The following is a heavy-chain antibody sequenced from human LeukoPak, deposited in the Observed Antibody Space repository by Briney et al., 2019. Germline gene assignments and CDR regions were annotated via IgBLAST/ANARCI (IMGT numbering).Heavy chain of an antibody. D-gene: IGHD2-15*01. CDR3: ARWILGCSGGSCYSSLNYYYGMDV. V-gene: IGHV1-69*04. CDR2: VIPTLGIA. Sequence: GASVKVSCKASGGTFSNDAISWVRQAPGQGLEWMGRVIPTLGIALYAQRFKGRVTITADKSTSTAYMELSSLRSEDTAVYYCARWILGCSGGSCYSSLNYYYGMDVWGQGTTVTVSS. CDR1: GGTFSNDA. J-gene: IGHJ6*02.